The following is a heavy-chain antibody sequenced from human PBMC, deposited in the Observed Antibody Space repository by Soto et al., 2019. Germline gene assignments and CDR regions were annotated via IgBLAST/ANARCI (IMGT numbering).Heavy chain of an antibody. J-gene: IGHJ6*02. D-gene: IGHD6-13*01. CDR2: SNYGGPT. CDR3: ARHGAYSTSVYYYYGMDV. V-gene: IGHV4-39*01. CDR1: GGAISSTVYY. Sequence: XATLALTFTVSGGAISSTVYYWGGQGPPPGQGLEWIGSSNYGGPTYYSPSLQSRVTISLDTAKNHFSLNLRSVTAADTAVYYCARHGAYSTSVYYYYGMDVWGQGTTVTVSS.